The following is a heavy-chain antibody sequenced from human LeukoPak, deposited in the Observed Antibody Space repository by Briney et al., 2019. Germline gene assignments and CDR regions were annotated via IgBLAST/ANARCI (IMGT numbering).Heavy chain of an antibody. D-gene: IGHD2-8*01. Sequence: GGSLRLSCAASGFTFSSYNMNWVRQPPGKGLEWVSNIGTSSTTIYYADSVKGRFTISRDNAKNSLYLQMNSLRAEDTAVYYCAKENTNNIYRALGYWGQGTLVTVSS. V-gene: IGHV3-48*01. CDR1: GFTFSSYN. CDR3: AKENTNNIYRALGY. J-gene: IGHJ4*02. CDR2: IGTSSTTI.